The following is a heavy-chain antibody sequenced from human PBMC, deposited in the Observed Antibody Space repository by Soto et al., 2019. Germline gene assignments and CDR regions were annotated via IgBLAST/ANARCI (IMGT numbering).Heavy chain of an antibody. CDR1: GGSISSPTYY. D-gene: IGHD1-1*01. CDR2: IYYSGST. J-gene: IGHJ4*02. Sequence: PSETLSLTCSVSGGSISSPTYYWGWIRQPPGKGLEWIGSIYYSGSTYYSPSPKSRVTISVDTSKNQFSLKVSSVTAADTAVYYCARLPGITTSRRDYWGQGTLVTVSS. V-gene: IGHV4-39*01. CDR3: ARLPGITTSRRDY.